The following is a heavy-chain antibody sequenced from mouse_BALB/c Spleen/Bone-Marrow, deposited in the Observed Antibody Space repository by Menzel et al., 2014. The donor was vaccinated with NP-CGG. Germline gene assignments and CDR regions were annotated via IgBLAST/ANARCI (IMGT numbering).Heavy chain of an antibody. CDR1: GFDFSRYW. V-gene: IGHV4-1*02. CDR3: ARPDYYRYLNY. Sequence: EVQLVESGGGLVQPGGSLKLSCAASGFDFSRYWMSWVRQAPGKGLEWIGEINPDSRTINYSPSLKDKFIISRDNAKNSLYLRLNKVRSEDTALYYCARPDYYRYLNYWGQGTTLTVSA. CDR2: INPDSRTI. J-gene: IGHJ2*01. D-gene: IGHD1-1*01.